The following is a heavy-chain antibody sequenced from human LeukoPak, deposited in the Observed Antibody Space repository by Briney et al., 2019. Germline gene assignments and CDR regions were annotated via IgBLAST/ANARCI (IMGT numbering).Heavy chain of an antibody. CDR1: GGSFSGYN. CDR3: ARPSGTTPFKRFDY. CDR2: INHSGST. J-gene: IGHJ4*02. D-gene: IGHD1-7*01. V-gene: IGHV4-34*01. Sequence: SETLSLTCAVYGGSFSGYNWTWIRQPPGKGLEWIGEINHSGSTDYNPSLKSRVTISVDTSKNQFSLKVSSVTAADTAVYYCARPSGTTPFKRFDYRGQGALVTVSS.